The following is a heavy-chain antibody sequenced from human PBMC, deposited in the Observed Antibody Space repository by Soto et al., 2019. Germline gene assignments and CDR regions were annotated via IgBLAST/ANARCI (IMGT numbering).Heavy chain of an antibody. V-gene: IGHV4-39*01. CDR1: GGSISSSSYY. J-gene: IGHJ4*02. CDR2: IYYSGST. CDR3: ARHRNRALVEY. Sequence: QLQLQESGPGLVKPSETLSLTCTVSGGSISSSSYYWGWIRQPPGKGLEWIGSIYYSGSTYYNPSLKSRVTISVDTTKNQFSLKLSSVTAADPAVYYCARHRNRALVEYWGQGTVVTVSS.